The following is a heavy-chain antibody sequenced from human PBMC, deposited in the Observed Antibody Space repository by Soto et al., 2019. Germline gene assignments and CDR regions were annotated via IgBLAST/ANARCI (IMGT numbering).Heavy chain of an antibody. V-gene: IGHV3-15*01. CDR2: IKTTADGGTT. Sequence: EVQLVESGGGLVKPAGSLRLSCAAFGFTFNDAWMNWVRQAPGKGLEWVGRIKTTADGGTTDYAAPVKGRFTISRDDSRNTLYLQMNSLDSEDTAVYYCATGAGRPAEHFDFWGQGILVTVSS. J-gene: IGHJ4*02. D-gene: IGHD3-10*01. CDR3: ATGAGRPAEHFDF. CDR1: GFTFNDAW.